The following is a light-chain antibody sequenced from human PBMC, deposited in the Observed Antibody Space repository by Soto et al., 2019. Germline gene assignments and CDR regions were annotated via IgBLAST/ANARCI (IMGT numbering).Light chain of an antibody. Sequence: QSALTQPPSVSGSPGQSVTISCTGTTSDIGSYDRVSWYQQPPGTAPKLMIYAVSNRPSGVPDRFSGSKSGNTASLTISGLQAEDEADYYCSLYTSSTTLVFGGGTKLTFL. CDR3: SLYTSSTTLV. J-gene: IGLJ3*02. V-gene: IGLV2-18*01. CDR2: AVS. CDR1: TSDIGSYDR.